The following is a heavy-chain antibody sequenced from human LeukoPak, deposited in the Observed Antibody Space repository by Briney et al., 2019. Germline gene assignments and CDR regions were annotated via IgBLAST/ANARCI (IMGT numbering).Heavy chain of an antibody. CDR1: GFTFSSYW. Sequence: PGGSLRLSCAASGFTFSSYWMSWVRQAPGKGLEWVANIKQDGSEKYYVDSVKGRFTISRDNAKNSLYLQMNSLRAEDTAVYYCARGGIAVAGTDLDYWGQGTLVTVSS. CDR3: ARGGIAVAGTDLDY. V-gene: IGHV3-7*01. CDR2: IKQDGSEK. D-gene: IGHD6-19*01. J-gene: IGHJ4*02.